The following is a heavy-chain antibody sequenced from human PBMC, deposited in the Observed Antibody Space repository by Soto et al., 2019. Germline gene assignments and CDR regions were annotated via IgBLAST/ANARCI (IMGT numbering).Heavy chain of an antibody. Sequence: QVQLQQWGAGLLKPSETLSLTCAVYGGSFSGYYWSWIRQPPGKGLEWIGEINHSGSTNYNPSLKSRVTISVDTSKIQSSLKLSSVTVADTVVYHCPTAAPRYCSGGRWYSGWDYWGQGTLVTVSS. J-gene: IGHJ4*02. CDR3: PTAAPRYCSGGRWYSGWDY. D-gene: IGHD2-15*01. CDR2: INHSGST. CDR1: GGSFSGYY. V-gene: IGHV4-34*01.